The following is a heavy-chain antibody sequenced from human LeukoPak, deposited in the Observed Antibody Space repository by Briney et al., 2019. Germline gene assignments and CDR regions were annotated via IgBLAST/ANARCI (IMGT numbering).Heavy chain of an antibody. J-gene: IGHJ5*02. CDR2: IYHSGST. D-gene: IGHD2-2*01. Sequence: SETLSLTCTVSGYSISSDYYWGWIRQPPGKGLEWIGSIYHSGSTYYNPSLKSRVTISVDTSNNQFSLKLSSVTAADTAVYYCARGENQLPSGSFDPWGQGTLVTVSS. CDR3: ARGENQLPSGSFDP. CDR1: GYSISSDYY. V-gene: IGHV4-38-2*02.